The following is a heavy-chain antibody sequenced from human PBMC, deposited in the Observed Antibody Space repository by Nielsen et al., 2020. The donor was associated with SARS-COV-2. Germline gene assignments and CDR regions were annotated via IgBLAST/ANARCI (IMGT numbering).Heavy chain of an antibody. CDR2: IDPSDSYT. CDR1: GYTFTTYW. D-gene: IGHD3-3*01. CDR3: ARLILSGYDFWSGYFDY. Sequence: GESLKISCKTSGYTFTTYWIGWVRQMPGKGLEWMGRIDPSDSYTNYSPSFQGHVPISADKSISTAYLQWSTLKTSDTAMYYCARLILSGYDFWSGYFDYWGQGTLVTVSS. V-gene: IGHV5-10-1*01. J-gene: IGHJ4*02.